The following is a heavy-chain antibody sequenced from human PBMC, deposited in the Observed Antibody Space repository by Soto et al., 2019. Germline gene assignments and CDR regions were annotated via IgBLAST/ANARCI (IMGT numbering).Heavy chain of an antibody. CDR3: ARAQGYCSSTSCYTEWFDP. Sequence: QLQLQESGSGLVKPSQTLSLTCAVSGGSISNGGYSWSWIRQPPGKGLEWIGYIYHSGSTYYNPSLKSRVTISVDRSKNQFSLKLSSVTAADMAVYYCARAQGYCSSTSCYTEWFDPWGQGTLVTVSS. J-gene: IGHJ5*02. CDR2: IYHSGST. D-gene: IGHD2-2*02. CDR1: GGSISNGGYS. V-gene: IGHV4-30-2*01.